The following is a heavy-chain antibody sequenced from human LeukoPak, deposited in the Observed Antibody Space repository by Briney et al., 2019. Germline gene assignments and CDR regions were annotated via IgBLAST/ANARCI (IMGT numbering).Heavy chain of an antibody. CDR3: ARVTTGGYYNC. Sequence: SETLSLTCTVSGGSVSSGSDYWSWIRQPPGKGLEWIGYIYYSGSTNYNPSLKSRVTISVDTSKNQFSLKLSSVTAADTAVYYCARVTTGGYYNCWGQGTLVTVS. CDR2: IYYSGST. V-gene: IGHV4-61*01. CDR1: GGSVSSGSDY. J-gene: IGHJ4*02. D-gene: IGHD3-22*01.